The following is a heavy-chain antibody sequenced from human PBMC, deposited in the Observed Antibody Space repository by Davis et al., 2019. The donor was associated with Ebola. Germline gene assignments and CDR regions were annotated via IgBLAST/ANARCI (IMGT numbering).Heavy chain of an antibody. V-gene: IGHV3-48*02. D-gene: IGHD3-10*01. Sequence: GESLKIPCATSGFTFSSYSMNWVRQAPGKGLEWVSYISSSSSTIYYADSVKGRFTISRDNAKNSLYLQMNSLRDEDTAVYYCARDGRGTLYGSGNYYNFYFDYWGQGAPVTVPS. J-gene: IGHJ4*02. CDR2: ISSSSSTI. CDR3: ARDGRGTLYGSGNYYNFYFDY. CDR1: GFTFSSYS.